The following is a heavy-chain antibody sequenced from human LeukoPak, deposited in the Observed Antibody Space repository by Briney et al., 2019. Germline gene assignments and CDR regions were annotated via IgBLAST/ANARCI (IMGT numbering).Heavy chain of an antibody. J-gene: IGHJ4*02. V-gene: IGHV3-23*01. CDR3: AKEDIHDFWSGPPSD. D-gene: IGHD3-3*01. CDR1: GFIFSSYA. CDR2: LSASGFTT. Sequence: GGSLRLSCAASGFIFSSYAMSWVRQAPGKGLEWVSALSASGFTTYYADSVKGRFTISRDNSNHTLFLQMNSLRAEDTAVYFCAKEDIHDFWSGPPSDWGQGALVTVSS.